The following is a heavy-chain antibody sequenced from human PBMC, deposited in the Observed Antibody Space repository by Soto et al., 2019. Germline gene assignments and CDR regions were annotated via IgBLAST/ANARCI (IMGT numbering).Heavy chain of an antibody. CDR1: GGSISSSSYY. D-gene: IGHD5-12*01. V-gene: IGHV4-39*02. J-gene: IGHJ6*02. Sequence: SETLSLTCTVSGGSISSSSYYWGWIRQPPGEGLEWIGSSYYSGSTYYNPSLKSRVTISVDTSKNQFSLKLSSVTAADTAVYYCARDGYNPYNYYGMDVWGQGTTVTVSS. CDR3: ARDGYNPYNYYGMDV. CDR2: SYYSGST.